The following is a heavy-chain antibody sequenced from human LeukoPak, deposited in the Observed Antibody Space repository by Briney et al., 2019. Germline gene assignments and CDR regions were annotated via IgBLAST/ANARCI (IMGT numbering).Heavy chain of an antibody. Sequence: GGSLRLSCAASGFTFSTFVMIWVRQAPGKGLEWVAVISYDGSNKYYADSVKGRFTISRDNSKNTLYLQMNSLRAEDTAVYYCAKDLSKGLLYRRGMYYFDYWGQGTLVTVSS. CDR2: ISYDGSNK. CDR3: AKDLSKGLLYRRGMYYFDY. V-gene: IGHV3-30*18. CDR1: GFTFSTFV. D-gene: IGHD3-10*01. J-gene: IGHJ4*02.